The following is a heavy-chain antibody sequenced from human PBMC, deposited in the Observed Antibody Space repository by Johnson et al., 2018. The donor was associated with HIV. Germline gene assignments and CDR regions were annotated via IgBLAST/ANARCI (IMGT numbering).Heavy chain of an antibody. V-gene: IGHV3-66*02. D-gene: IGHD6-13*01. J-gene: IGHJ3*02. CDR3: ARVEAAAGLAFDI. CDR2: IYSGGST. Sequence: VQLVESGGGLVQPGGSLRLSCAASGFTVSSNYMSWVRQAPGKGLEWVSVIYSGGSTYYADSVKGRFTIPRDNSKNTLYLQMNSLRAEDTAVYYCARVEAAAGLAFDIWGQGTMVTVSS. CDR1: GFTVSSNY.